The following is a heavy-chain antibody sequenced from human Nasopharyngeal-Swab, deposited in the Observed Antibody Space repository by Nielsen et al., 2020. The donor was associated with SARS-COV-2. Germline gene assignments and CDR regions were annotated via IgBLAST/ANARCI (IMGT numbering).Heavy chain of an antibody. CDR1: GGPISSSSYY. Sequence: SETLSLTCTVSGGPISSSSYYWGWIRQPPGKGLAWIGSIYYSGSTYYNPSLKSRVTISLDTSKNQFSLKLSSVTAADTAVYYWARHKGYYDSSGYHRGYLQHWGQGTLVTVS. CDR2: IYYSGST. J-gene: IGHJ1*01. D-gene: IGHD3-22*01. CDR3: ARHKGYYDSSGYHRGYLQH. V-gene: IGHV4-39*01.